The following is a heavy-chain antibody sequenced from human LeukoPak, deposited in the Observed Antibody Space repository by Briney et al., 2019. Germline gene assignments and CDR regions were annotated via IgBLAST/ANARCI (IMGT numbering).Heavy chain of an antibody. D-gene: IGHD3-16*01. J-gene: IGHJ5*02. CDR3: AKGVYSYPS. CDR1: GFTFSSYW. CDR2: IKEDGSEI. V-gene: IGHV3-7*01. Sequence: GGSLRLSCAASGFTFSSYWMTWVRQAPGKGRQWVANIKEDGSEIYYVDSVKGRFTISRDNAKNSLYLQMNSLRAEDTALYYCAKGVYSYPSWGQGTLVTVSS.